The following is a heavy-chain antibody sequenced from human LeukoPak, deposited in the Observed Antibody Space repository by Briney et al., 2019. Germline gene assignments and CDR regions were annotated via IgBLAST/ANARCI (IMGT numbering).Heavy chain of an antibody. V-gene: IGHV4-34*01. J-gene: IGHJ4*02. CDR2: INHSGST. CDR3: ARLRRFDY. Sequence: SEILSLTCAVYGGSFSGYYWSWIRQPPGKGLEWIGEINHSGSTNYNPSLKSRVTISVDTSKNQFSLKLSSVTAADTAVYYCARLRRFDYWGQGTLVTVSS. CDR1: GGSFSGYY. D-gene: IGHD3-16*01.